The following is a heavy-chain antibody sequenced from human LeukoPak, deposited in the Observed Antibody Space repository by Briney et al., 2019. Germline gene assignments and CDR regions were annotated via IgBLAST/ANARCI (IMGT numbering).Heavy chain of an antibody. V-gene: IGHV3-7*01. CDR1: GVTPSNYI. J-gene: IGHJ4*02. D-gene: IGHD6-13*01. CDR3: ARARFRTAGADY. CDR2: IKKVVREK. Sequence: GSLRHSRAASGVTPSNYIRNTVRPTPEKGLEWVSNIKKVVREKHSVDSAKGRYSISRDTATNTLYLHMYRLRAEDTPVYFSARARFRTAGADYWGQGSLVTVS.